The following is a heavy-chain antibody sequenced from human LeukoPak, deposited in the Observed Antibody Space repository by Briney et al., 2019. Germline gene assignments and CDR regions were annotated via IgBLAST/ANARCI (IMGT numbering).Heavy chain of an antibody. J-gene: IGHJ6*04. CDR1: GGSFSSHY. D-gene: IGHD6-19*01. CDR2: INPRGRT. CDR3: ARGLRQGSAWSWGPKEKSYQYMDV. Sequence: SETLSLTCGVSGGSFSSHYWTWIRQPPGKGLEWIGEINPRGRTNYNPSLESRVNVSADTSRNQLSLSLTSVTAADSAVYFCARGLRQGSAWSWGPKEKSYQYMDVWGTGSTVIVSS. V-gene: IGHV4-34*01.